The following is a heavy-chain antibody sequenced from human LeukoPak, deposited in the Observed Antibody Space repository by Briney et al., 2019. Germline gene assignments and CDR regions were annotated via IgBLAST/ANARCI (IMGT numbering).Heavy chain of an antibody. V-gene: IGHV3-7*01. Sequence: PGGSLRLSCVASGFSFSTYWINWVRQAPGEGLEWVAHIKHDGSQKYYVDSVKGRFTISRDNAKNSLYLQMNSLRAEDTAVYYCIGQEVDCGGGYCQPDYWGQGTLVTVSS. CDR3: IGQEVDCGGGYCQPDY. CDR2: IKHDGSQK. D-gene: IGHD2-21*01. CDR1: GFSFSTYW. J-gene: IGHJ4*02.